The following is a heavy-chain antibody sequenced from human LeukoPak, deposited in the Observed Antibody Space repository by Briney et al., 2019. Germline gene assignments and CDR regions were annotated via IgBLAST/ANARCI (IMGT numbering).Heavy chain of an antibody. CDR3: ARGIGYYYDSSGERSYFDY. D-gene: IGHD3-22*01. CDR1: GGSFSGYY. CDR2: INHSGST. J-gene: IGHJ4*02. V-gene: IGHV4-34*01. Sequence: PSETLSLTCAVYGGSFSGYYWSWIRQPPGKGLEWIGEINHSGSTNYNPSLKSRVTISVDTSKNQFSLKLSSVTAADTAMYYCARGIGYYYDSSGERSYFDYWGQGTLVTVS.